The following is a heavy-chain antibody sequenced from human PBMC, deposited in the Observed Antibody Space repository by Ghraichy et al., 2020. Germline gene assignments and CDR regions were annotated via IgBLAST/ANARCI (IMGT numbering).Heavy chain of an antibody. V-gene: IGHV4-34*01. CDR2: INHSGST. D-gene: IGHD2-2*01. CDR1: GGSFSGYY. Sequence: SETLSLTCAVYGGSFSGYYWSWIRQPPGKGLEWIGEINHSGSTNYNPSLKSRVTISVDTSKNQFSLKLSSVTAADTAVYYCARGPTNTSRNFDYWGQGTLVTVSS. J-gene: IGHJ4*02. CDR3: ARGPTNTSRNFDY.